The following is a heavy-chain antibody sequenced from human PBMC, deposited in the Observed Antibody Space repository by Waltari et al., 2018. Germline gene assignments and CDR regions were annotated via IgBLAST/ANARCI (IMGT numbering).Heavy chain of an antibody. D-gene: IGHD6-13*01. Sequence: QVQLQESGPGLVKPSETLSLTCAVSGYSISSGYYWGWIRQPPGKGLEWIGSIYHSGCTYYNPSLKSRVTISVDTSKNQFSLKLSSVTAADTAVYYCAKHRIAAAGDFDYWGQGTLVTVSS. CDR2: IYHSGCT. V-gene: IGHV4-38-2*01. CDR1: GYSISSGYY. J-gene: IGHJ4*02. CDR3: AKHRIAAAGDFDY.